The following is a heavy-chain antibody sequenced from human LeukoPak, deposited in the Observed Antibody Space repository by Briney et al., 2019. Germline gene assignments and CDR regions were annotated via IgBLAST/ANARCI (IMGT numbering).Heavy chain of an antibody. CDR2: IYYSGTT. J-gene: IGHJ4*02. V-gene: IGHV4-30-4*01. D-gene: IGHD6-19*01. CDR1: GGSTSSGDYF. CDR3: ARETVSGHFDS. Sequence: SETLSLTCTVSGGSTSSGDYFWSWIRQPPGPGLEWIGYIYYSGTTYYNPPLKSRVSISVDTSKNQFSLNLRSVSAADTAVYYCARETVSGHFDSWGQGTLVTVSS.